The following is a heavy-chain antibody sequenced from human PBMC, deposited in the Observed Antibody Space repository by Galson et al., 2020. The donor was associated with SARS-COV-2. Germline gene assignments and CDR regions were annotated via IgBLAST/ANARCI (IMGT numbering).Heavy chain of an antibody. Sequence: GGSLRLSCAASGFTFSSYAMHWVRQAPGKGLEWVAVISYDGSNKYYADSVKGRFTISRDNSKNTLYLQMNSLRAEDTAVYYCAEVVSWWGAPIWGQGTMVTVSS. CDR2: ISYDGSNK. J-gene: IGHJ3*02. CDR3: AEVVSWWGAPI. CDR1: GFTFSSYA. D-gene: IGHD2-21*01. V-gene: IGHV3-30*04.